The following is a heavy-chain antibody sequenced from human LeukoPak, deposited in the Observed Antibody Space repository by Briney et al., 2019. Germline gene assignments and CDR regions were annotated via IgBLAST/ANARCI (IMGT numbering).Heavy chain of an antibody. D-gene: IGHD3-16*01. CDR1: GYTLTELS. CDR3: VALGLDP. J-gene: IGHJ5*02. CDR2: FDPEDGET. Sequence: ASVNISCKVSGYTLTELSMHWVRQAPGKGLEWMGGFDPEDGETIYAQKFQGRVTMTEDTSTDTAYMELGSLRSEDTAVYYCVALGLDPWGQGTLVTVSS. V-gene: IGHV1-24*01.